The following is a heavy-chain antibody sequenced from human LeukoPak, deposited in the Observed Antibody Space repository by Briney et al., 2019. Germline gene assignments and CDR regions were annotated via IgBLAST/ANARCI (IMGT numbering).Heavy chain of an antibody. D-gene: IGHD3-3*01. J-gene: IGHJ4*02. V-gene: IGHV4-39*01. CDR2: IYYSGST. CDR3: ARSFTIFGVVITHDY. CDR1: GGSISSSSYY. Sequence: PSETLSLTCNVSGGSISSSSYYWGWIRQPPGKGLEWIGSIYYSGSTYYNPSLKSRVTISVDTSKNQFSLKLSSVTAADTAVYYCARSFTIFGVVITHDYWGQGTLVTVSS.